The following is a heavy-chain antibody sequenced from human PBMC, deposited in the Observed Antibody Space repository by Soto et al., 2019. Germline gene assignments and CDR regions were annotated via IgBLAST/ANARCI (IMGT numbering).Heavy chain of an antibody. CDR1: GFTFSSYG. D-gene: IGHD6-13*01. CDR2: ISYDGSNK. CDR3: ARGDSSSWPAYYYYGMDV. V-gene: IGHV3-30*03. Sequence: QVQLVESGGGVVQPGRSLRLSCAASGFTFSSYGMHWVRQAPGKGLEWVAVISYDGSNKYYADSVKGRFTISRDNSKNTLYLQMNSLRAEDMAVYYCARGDSSSWPAYYYYGMDVWGQGTTVTVSS. J-gene: IGHJ6*02.